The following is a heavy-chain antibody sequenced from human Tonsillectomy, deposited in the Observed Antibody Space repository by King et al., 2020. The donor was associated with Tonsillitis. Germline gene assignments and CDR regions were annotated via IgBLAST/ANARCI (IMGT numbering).Heavy chain of an antibody. CDR1: GFIFSDYY. D-gene: IGHD2-2*01. J-gene: IGHJ5*02. Sequence: VQLVESGGGLVKPGGSLRLSCAASGFIFSDYYMSWIRQAPGKGLEWVSYISSTSIYTSYADSVKGRFTISRDNAKNSLSLQMNSLRAEDTAVYYCAREFPAATNWFDPWGKGTLVTVSS. CDR3: AREFPAATNWFDP. CDR2: ISSTSIYT. V-gene: IGHV3-11*05.